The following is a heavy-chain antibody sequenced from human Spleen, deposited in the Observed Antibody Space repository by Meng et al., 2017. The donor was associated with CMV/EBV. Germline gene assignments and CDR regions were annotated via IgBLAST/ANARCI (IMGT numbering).Heavy chain of an antibody. D-gene: IGHD3-3*01. J-gene: IGHJ6*02. CDR3: ARVHLLRFLEWLRTPDYGTDV. V-gene: IGHV1-2*02. Sequence: ASVKVSCKASGYTFTGYYMHWVRQAPGQGLEWMGWINPNSGGTNYAQKFQGRVTMTRDTSISTAYMELSRLRSDDTAVYYCARVHLLRFLEWLRTPDYGTDVWGQGTTVTVSS. CDR1: GYTFTGYY. CDR2: INPNSGGT.